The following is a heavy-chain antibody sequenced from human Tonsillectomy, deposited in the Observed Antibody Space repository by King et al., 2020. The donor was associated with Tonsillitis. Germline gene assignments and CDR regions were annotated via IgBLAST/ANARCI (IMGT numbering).Heavy chain of an antibody. J-gene: IGHJ3*02. CDR1: GFTFSSYG. V-gene: IGHV3-33*05. CDR3: ARDVEAFDI. CDR2: ISYDGSNK. D-gene: IGHD3-3*01. Sequence: QVQLVESGGGVVQPGRFLRLSCAASGFTFSSYGMHWVRQAPGKGLEWVAVISYDGSNKYYADSVKGRFTISRDNSKNTLYLQMNSLRAEDTAVYYCARDVEAFDIWGQGTMVTVSS.